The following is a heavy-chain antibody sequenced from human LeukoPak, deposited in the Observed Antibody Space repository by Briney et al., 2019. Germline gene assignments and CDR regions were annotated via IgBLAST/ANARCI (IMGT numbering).Heavy chain of an antibody. CDR2: ISNSGSTI. V-gene: IGHV3-48*03. CDR3: ARDSTGTTVY. Sequence: GGSLRLSCVASGFTLGSYEMNWVRQAPGKGLEWVSYISNSGSTIFYADSVKGRFTISRDNAKNSLYLQMNSLRAGDTAVYYCARDSTGTTVYWGQGTLVTVSS. J-gene: IGHJ4*02. D-gene: IGHD1-7*01. CDR1: GFTLGSYE.